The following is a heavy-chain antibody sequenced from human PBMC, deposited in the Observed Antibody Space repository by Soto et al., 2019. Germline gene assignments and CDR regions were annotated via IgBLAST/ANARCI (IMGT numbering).Heavy chain of an antibody. CDR1: GGSISSGDYY. J-gene: IGHJ6*02. V-gene: IGHV4-39*01. D-gene: IGHD6-13*01. CDR3: ASFYSSSWYRRRDYYYGMDV. CDR2: IYYSGST. Sequence: SETLSLTCTVSGGSISSGDYYWGWIRQPPGKGLEWIGSIYYSGSTYYNPSLKSRVTISVDTSKNQFSLKLSPVTAADTAVYYCASFYSSSWYRRRDYYYGMDVWGQGTTVTVSS.